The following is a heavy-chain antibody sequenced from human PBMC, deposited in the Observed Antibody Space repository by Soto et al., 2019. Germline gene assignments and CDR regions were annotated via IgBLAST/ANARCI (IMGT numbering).Heavy chain of an antibody. CDR1: GGSFSGYY. CDR2: INHSGST. V-gene: IGHV4-34*01. D-gene: IGHD2-15*01. CDR3: ARGGVVARKSYYYCYRKDV. Sequence: SETLSLTCAVYGGSFSGYYWSWIRQPPGKGLEWIGEINHSGSTNYNPSLKSRVTISVDTSKNQFSLKLSSVTAADTAVYYCARGGVVARKSYYYCYRKDVWGQGTTVLVSS. J-gene: IGHJ6*02.